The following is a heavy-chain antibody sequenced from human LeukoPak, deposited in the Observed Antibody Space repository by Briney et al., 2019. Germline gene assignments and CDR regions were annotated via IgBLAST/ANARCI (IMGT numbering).Heavy chain of an antibody. J-gene: IGHJ4*02. CDR1: GGSFSGYY. D-gene: IGHD3-16*01. CDR3: ARLWGTVGGIDY. Sequence: SETLSLTCAVYGGSFSGYYWSWIRQPPGKGLEWIGEINHSGSTNYNPSLKSRVTISVDTSKNQFSLKLSSVTAADTAVYYCARLWGTVGGIDYWGQGTLVTVSS. CDR2: INHSGST. V-gene: IGHV4-34*01.